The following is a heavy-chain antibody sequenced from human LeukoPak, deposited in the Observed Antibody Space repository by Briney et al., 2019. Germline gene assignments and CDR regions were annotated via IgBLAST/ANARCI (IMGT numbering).Heavy chain of an antibody. Sequence: GGSLRLSCAASGFTFSSYAMSWVRQAPGKGLEWASAISGSGGSTYYADSVKGRFTISRDNSKNTLYLQMNSLRAEDTAVYYCAKDRLFLNYYDSSGYYYDWFDPWGQGTLVTVSS. V-gene: IGHV3-23*01. J-gene: IGHJ5*02. CDR3: AKDRLFLNYYDSSGYYYDWFDP. D-gene: IGHD3-22*01. CDR2: ISGSGGST. CDR1: GFTFSSYA.